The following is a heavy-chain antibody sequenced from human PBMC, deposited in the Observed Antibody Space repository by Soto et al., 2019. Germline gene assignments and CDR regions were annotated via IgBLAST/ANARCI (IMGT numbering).Heavy chain of an antibody. Sequence: SVKVSCKASGGTFSSYAISWVRQAPGQGLEWMGGIIPIFGTANYAQKFQGRVTITADESTSTAYMELGSLRSEDTAVYYCAIRDGQKTYYYGSGSYFDYFDYWGQGTLVTVSS. D-gene: IGHD3-10*01. CDR3: AIRDGQKTYYYGSGSYFDYFDY. CDR1: GGTFSSYA. CDR2: IIPIFGTA. J-gene: IGHJ4*02. V-gene: IGHV1-69*13.